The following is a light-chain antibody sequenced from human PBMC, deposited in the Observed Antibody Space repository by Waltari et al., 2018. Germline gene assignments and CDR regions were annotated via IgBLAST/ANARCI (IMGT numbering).Light chain of an antibody. CDR2: RTI. V-gene: IGLV1-44*01. Sequence: QSVLTQPPSASVTPGQRVTSLCSVSSSNIVSHPVNWSQQLPGPAPKFLIYRTIQRPSGVPDRVSGSKSGTSASLAISGLQSEDEAEYYCATWDDRLDNVVFGGGTKLTVL. J-gene: IGLJ2*01. CDR1: SSNIVSHP. CDR3: ATWDDRLDNVV.